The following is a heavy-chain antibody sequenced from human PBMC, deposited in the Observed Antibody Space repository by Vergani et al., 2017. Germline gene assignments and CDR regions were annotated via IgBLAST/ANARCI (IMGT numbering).Heavy chain of an antibody. CDR2: IRYDGSNK. V-gene: IGHV3-30*02. Sequence: QVQLVESGGGVVQPGGSLRLSCAASGFTFSSYGMHWVRPAPGKGLEWVAFIRYDGSNKYYADSVKGRFTISRDNSKNTLYLQMNSLRAEDTAVYYCAKDSSWAYGMDVWGQGTTVTVSS. CDR1: GFTFSSYG. J-gene: IGHJ6*02. CDR3: AKDSSWAYGMDV. D-gene: IGHD1-26*01.